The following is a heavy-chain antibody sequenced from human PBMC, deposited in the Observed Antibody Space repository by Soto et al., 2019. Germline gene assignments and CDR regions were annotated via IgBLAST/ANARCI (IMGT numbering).Heavy chain of an antibody. J-gene: IGHJ4*02. V-gene: IGHV4-34*01. CDR3: ARDTANDFWSGNFDY. CDR2: INHSGST. Sequence: QVQLQQWGAGLLKPSETLSLTCAVYGGSFSGYYWSWIRQPLGKGLDWIGEINHSGSTNYNPSLKIRVTISVGTSKNQFSLKLSSVTAAYTAVYYCARDTANDFWSGNFDYCGQGTLVTVSS. D-gene: IGHD3-3*01. CDR1: GGSFSGYY.